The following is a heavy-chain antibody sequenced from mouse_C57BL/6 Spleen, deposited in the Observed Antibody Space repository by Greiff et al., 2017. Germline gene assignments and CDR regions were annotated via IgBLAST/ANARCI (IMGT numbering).Heavy chain of an antibody. J-gene: IGHJ4*01. D-gene: IGHD1-1*01. CDR2: IWSGGST. CDR3: ARKRDITTVGATGDYAMDY. Sequence: QVQLKESGPGLVQPSQSLSITCTVSGFSLTSYGVHWVRQSPGKGLEWLGVIWSGGSTDYNAAFISRKSISKDNSKGKVFFKMNSLQADVTAIYYCARKRDITTVGATGDYAMDYWGQGTSVTVSS. V-gene: IGHV2-2*01. CDR1: GFSLTSYG.